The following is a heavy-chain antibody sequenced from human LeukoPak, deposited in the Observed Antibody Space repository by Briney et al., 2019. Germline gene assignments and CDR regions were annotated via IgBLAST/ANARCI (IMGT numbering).Heavy chain of an antibody. D-gene: IGHD3-22*01. CDR2: ISSSSSTI. Sequence: PGGSLRLSCAASGFTFSSYSMNWVRQAPGKGLEWVSYISSSSSTIYYADSVKGRFTIPRDNAKNSLYLQMNSLRAEDTAVYYCARDLYYYDSSSWSYFQHWGQGTLVTVSS. V-gene: IGHV3-48*01. CDR3: ARDLYYYDSSSWSYFQH. CDR1: GFTFSSYS. J-gene: IGHJ1*01.